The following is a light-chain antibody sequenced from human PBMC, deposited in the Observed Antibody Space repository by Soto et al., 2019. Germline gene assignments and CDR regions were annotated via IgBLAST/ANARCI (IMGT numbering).Light chain of an antibody. CDR1: QASSNY. CDR2: AAS. CDR3: QKFNAVPT. V-gene: IGKV1-27*01. J-gene: IGKJ4*01. Sequence: DIQMTQSPSSLSASVGDRVTITCRASQASSNYLAWSQQKPGKVPTLLIYAASTLQSGVPSRFSGSGSGTDVTLTIGSLQPEDAATYYCQKFNAVPTFGGGTKVEI.